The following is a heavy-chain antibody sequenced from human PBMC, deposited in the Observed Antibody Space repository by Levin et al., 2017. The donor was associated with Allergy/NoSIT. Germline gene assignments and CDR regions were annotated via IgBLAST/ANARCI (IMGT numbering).Heavy chain of an antibody. J-gene: IGHJ4*02. CDR2: INPNSGAT. CDR3: ARSMAQFDS. D-gene: IGHD5-24*01. V-gene: IGHV1-2*06. CDR1: GYTFTGYY. Sequence: KHGESLKISCKASGYTFTGYYMHWVRQAPGEGLEWMGRINPNSGATDSAQKFQGRVTMTRDTSTSTAYLELNRLRSDDTAIYYCARSMAQFDSWGQGTLVTVSS.